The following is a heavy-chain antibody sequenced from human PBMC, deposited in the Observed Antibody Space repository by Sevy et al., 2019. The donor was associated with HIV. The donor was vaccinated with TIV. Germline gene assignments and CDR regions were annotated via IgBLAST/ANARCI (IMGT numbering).Heavy chain of an antibody. D-gene: IGHD6-19*01. CDR1: GASISSSGYY. J-gene: IGHJ4*02. CDR3: AGPILTYNNGCSYYDY. Sequence: SETLSLTCTVSGASISSSGYYWGWIRQPPGKGLEWIASINYSGSTFYNPSLKSRVTISADTSKNQFSLDLNSVTAADTAIYYCAGPILTYNNGCSYYDYWGQGTVVTVSS. CDR2: INYSGST. V-gene: IGHV4-39*01.